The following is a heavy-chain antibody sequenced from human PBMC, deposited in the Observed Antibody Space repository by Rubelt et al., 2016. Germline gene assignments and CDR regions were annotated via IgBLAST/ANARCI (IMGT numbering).Heavy chain of an antibody. CDR2: IYYSGST. CDR3: ASFHLSRDY. Sequence: GWIRQPPGKGLEWIGSIYYSGSTYYNPSLKSRVTISIDTSKNQLSLKLSSVTAADTAVYFCASFHLSRDYWGQGILVTVSP. D-gene: IGHD3-3*02. J-gene: IGHJ4*02. V-gene: IGHV4-39*07.